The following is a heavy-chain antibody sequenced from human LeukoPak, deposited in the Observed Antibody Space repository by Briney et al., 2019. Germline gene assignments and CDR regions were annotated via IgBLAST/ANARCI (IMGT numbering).Heavy chain of an antibody. V-gene: IGHV3-23*01. CDR2: ISGSGSST. CDR1: GFTFSTYA. CDR3: AKWATSIGYAFDI. J-gene: IGHJ3*02. D-gene: IGHD5-18*01. Sequence: GGSLRLSCAASGFTFSTYAMNWVRQAPGRGLEWVSAISGSGSSTCYADSVKGRFTISRDNSKNTLYLQMNSLRAEDTAVYYCAKWATSIGYAFDIWGQGTMVTVSS.